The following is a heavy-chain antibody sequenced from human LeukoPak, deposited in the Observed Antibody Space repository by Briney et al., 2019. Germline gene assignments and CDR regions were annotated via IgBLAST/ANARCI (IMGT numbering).Heavy chain of an antibody. J-gene: IGHJ4*02. CDR1: GFTVSSNY. Sequence: AGGSLRLSCAASGFTVSSNYMNWVRQAPGRGLEWVAVISYDGSNKYYADSVKGRFTISRDNSKNTLYLQMNSLRAEDTAVYYCARDSICSGGSCYSDYWGQGTLVTVST. D-gene: IGHD2-15*01. CDR3: ARDSICSGGSCYSDY. V-gene: IGHV3-30*03. CDR2: ISYDGSNK.